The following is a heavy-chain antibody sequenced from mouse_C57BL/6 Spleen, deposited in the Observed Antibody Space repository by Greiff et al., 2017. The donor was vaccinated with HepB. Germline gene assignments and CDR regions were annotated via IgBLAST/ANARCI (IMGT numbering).Heavy chain of an antibody. D-gene: IGHD1-1*01. J-gene: IGHJ1*03. CDR3: AKHATTVVATDWYFDV. CDR2: IWGGGST. V-gene: IGHV2-9*01. CDR1: GFSLTSYG. Sequence: VKLVESGPGLVAPSQRLSITCTVSGFSLTSYGVDWVRQPPGKGLEWLGVIWGGGSTNYNSALMSRLSISKDNSKSQVFLKMNSLQTDDTAMYYCAKHATTVVATDWYFDVWGTGTTVTVSS.